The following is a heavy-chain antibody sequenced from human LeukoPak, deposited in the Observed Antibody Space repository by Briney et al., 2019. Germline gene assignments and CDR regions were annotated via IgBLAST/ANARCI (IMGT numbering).Heavy chain of an antibody. CDR3: ARAVARETFDY. J-gene: IGHJ4*02. CDR2: IYYSGST. Sequence: TSQTLSLTCTVSGGSISSGDYYWSWIRQPPGKGLEWIGYIYYSGSTYYNPSLKSRVTISVDTSKNQFSLKLSSVTAADTAVYYCARAVARETFDYWGQGTLVTVSS. CDR1: GGSISSGDYY. V-gene: IGHV4-30-4*01. D-gene: IGHD5-12*01.